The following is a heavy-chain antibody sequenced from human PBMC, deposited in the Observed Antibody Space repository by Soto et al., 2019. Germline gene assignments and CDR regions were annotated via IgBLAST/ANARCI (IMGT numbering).Heavy chain of an antibody. J-gene: IGHJ1*01. CDR1: GFTFSSYA. D-gene: IGHD1-26*01. Sequence: GGSLRLSCAASGFTFSSYAMHWVRQAPGKGLEWVAVISYDGSNKYYADSVKGRFTISRDNSKNTLYLQMNSLRAEDTAVYYCARAENSGSYYSCLQRWGQGTLVTVSS. V-gene: IGHV3-30-3*01. CDR2: ISYDGSNK. CDR3: ARAENSGSYYSCLQR.